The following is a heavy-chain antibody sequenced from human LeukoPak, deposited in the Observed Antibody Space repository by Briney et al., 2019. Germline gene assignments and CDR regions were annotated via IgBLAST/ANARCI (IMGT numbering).Heavy chain of an antibody. CDR2: IYYSGNT. D-gene: IGHD6-19*01. Sequence: PSETLSLTCTVSGGSIRSTSYYWGWIRQPPGKGLEWIGSIYYSGNTYYNPSLKSRVTMSVDTSKNQFSLKLSSVTAADTAVYYCARDVAGENYYYYYYMDVWGKGTTVTVSS. CDR1: GGSIRSTSYY. CDR3: ARDVAGENYYYYYYMDV. J-gene: IGHJ6*03. V-gene: IGHV4-39*07.